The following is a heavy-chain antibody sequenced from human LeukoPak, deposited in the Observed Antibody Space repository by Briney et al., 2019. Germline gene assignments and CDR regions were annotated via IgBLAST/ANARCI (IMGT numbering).Heavy chain of an antibody. J-gene: IGHJ4*02. CDR3: TTDFFDWLFYQY. CDR1: GFTFSNAW. V-gene: IGHV3-15*01. Sequence: PGGSLRLSCAASGFTFSNAWMSWVRQAPGKGLEWGGRIKSKTDGGTTDYAAPVKGRFTISRDDSKNTLYLQMNSLKTEDTAVYYCTTDFFDWLFYQYWGQGTLVTVSS. D-gene: IGHD3-9*01. CDR2: IKSKTDGGTT.